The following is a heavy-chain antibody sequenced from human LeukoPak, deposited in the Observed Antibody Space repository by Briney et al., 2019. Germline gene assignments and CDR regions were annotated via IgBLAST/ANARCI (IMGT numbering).Heavy chain of an antibody. Sequence: GGSLRLSCAASGFAFGSFSMGWVRQAPGKRLEWLAYIKEDGIEQFFVDSVRGRFTISRDDAKNSLYLQMSSLGADDTAVYYCARAYTYARYWGQGTLVTVSS. CDR2: IKEDGIEQ. CDR3: ARAYTYARY. CDR1: GFAFGSFS. V-gene: IGHV3-7*01. J-gene: IGHJ4*02. D-gene: IGHD5-18*01.